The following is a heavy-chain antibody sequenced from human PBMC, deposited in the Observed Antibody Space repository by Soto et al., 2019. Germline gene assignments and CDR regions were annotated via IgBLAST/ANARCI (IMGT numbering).Heavy chain of an antibody. J-gene: IGHJ4*02. CDR3: ARDQSSGVFDY. CDR1: GYTFINSA. Sequence: QVQLVQSGGEVKQPGASVRVSCKATGYTFINSAIAWVRQAPGQGLEWMGWISPYNGNTNYAQRVQARVTITTATSTSTAYMESTSQRSDDTFVYYSARDQSSGVFDYWGQRTLVTVST. CDR2: ISPYNGNT. V-gene: IGHV1-18*01. D-gene: IGHD3-22*01.